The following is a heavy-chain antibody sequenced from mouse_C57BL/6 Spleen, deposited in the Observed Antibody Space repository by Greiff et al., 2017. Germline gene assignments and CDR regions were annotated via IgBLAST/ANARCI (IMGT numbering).Heavy chain of an antibody. CDR1: GFTFSSYG. CDR3: ARGDYDDAMDY. D-gene: IGHD2-4*01. CDR2: ISSGGSYT. J-gene: IGHJ4*01. Sequence: DVMLVESGGDLVKPGGSLKLSCAASGFTFSSYGMSWVRQTPDKRLEWVATISSGGSYTYYPDSVKGRFTISRDNAKNTLYLQMSSLKSEDTAMYYCARGDYDDAMDYWGQGTSVTVSS. V-gene: IGHV5-6*02.